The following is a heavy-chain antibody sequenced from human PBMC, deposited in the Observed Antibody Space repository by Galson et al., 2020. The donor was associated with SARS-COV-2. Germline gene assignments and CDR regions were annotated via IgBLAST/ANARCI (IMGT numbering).Heavy chain of an antibody. V-gene: IGHV4-39*07. CDR1: GGSISGSSHY. D-gene: IGHD2-2*01. Sequence: ASETLSLTCTVSGGSISGSSHYWDWIRQPPGKGLEWIGNIYDNGTTYYNPSLKSRVAISLDTSKNQFSLMMSSVTAADTAVYYCARDGRAYCRTSCTPTGWLDPWGQGTLVTVSS. CDR3: ARDGRAYCRTSCTPTGWLDP. J-gene: IGHJ5*01. CDR2: IYDNGTT.